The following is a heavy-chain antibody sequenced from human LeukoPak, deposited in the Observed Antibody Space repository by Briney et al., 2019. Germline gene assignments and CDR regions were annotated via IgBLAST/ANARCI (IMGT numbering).Heavy chain of an antibody. CDR3: ARVSGGRHAYDY. Sequence: GGSLRLSCAASGFTFSSYAMHWVRQAPGKGLEWVAVISYDGSNKYYADSVKGRFTISGDNSKNTLYLQMNSLRAEDTAVYYCARVSGGRHAYDYWGQGTLVTVSS. CDR2: ISYDGSNK. CDR1: GFTFSSYA. V-gene: IGHV3-30-3*01. D-gene: IGHD1-26*01. J-gene: IGHJ4*02.